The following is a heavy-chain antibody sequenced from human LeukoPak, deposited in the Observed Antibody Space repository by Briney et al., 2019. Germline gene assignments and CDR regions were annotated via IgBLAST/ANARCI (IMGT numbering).Heavy chain of an antibody. Sequence: PSETLSLTCAVSGGSISSSNWWSWVRQPPGKGLEWIGEIYHSGSTNYNPSLKSRVTISVDKSKNQFSLKLSSVTAADTAVYCCARGKNYDILTGYDYWGQGTLVTVSS. CDR3: ARGKNYDILTGYDY. CDR1: GGSISSSNW. CDR2: IYHSGST. D-gene: IGHD3-9*01. J-gene: IGHJ4*02. V-gene: IGHV4-4*01.